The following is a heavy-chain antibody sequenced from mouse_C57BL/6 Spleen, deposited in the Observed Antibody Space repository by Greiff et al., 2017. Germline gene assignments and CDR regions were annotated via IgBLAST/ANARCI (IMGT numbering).Heavy chain of an antibody. D-gene: IGHD2-1*01. CDR3: AIDCNYLFAY. V-gene: IGHV1-74*01. Sequence: QVQLQQPGAELVKPGASVKVPCKASGYTFTSYWMHWVKQRPGQGLEWIGRINPSDSDTNYNLKFKGKATLTVDKASSTACMQLSRLTSEDSAVYDCAIDCNYLFAYWGQGTLVTVSA. CDR2: INPSDSDT. CDR1: GYTFTSYW. J-gene: IGHJ3*01.